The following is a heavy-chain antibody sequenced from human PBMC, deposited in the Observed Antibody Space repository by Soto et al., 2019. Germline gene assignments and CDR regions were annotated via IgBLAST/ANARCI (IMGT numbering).Heavy chain of an antibody. CDR3: AKLDFWNSYYGLDV. J-gene: IGHJ6*02. CDR2: ISGSDGST. V-gene: IGHV3-23*01. Sequence: GALSLSCAASGFTFSSYAMSWVCQAPGKGLEWVSSISGSDGSTYYADSVKGRFSISRDKSKNTLYLQMNSLRAEDTAIYYCAKLDFWNSYYGLDVWGQGTTVTVSS. CDR1: GFTFSSYA. D-gene: IGHD3-3*01.